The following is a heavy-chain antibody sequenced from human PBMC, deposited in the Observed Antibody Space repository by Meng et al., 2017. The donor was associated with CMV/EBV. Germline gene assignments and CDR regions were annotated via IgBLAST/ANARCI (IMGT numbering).Heavy chain of an antibody. D-gene: IGHD4-23*01. CDR3: AHRPTRPPVGDAFDI. CDR1: GFSLSTSGVG. V-gene: IGHV2-5*01. J-gene: IGHJ3*02. Sequence: SGPTLVKPTQTLTLTCTFSGFSLSTSGVGVGWIRQPPGKALEWLALIYWNDDKRYSPSLKSRLTITKDTSKNQVVLTMTNMDPVDTATYYCAHRPTRPPVGDAFDIWGQGTMVTVSS. CDR2: IYWNDDK.